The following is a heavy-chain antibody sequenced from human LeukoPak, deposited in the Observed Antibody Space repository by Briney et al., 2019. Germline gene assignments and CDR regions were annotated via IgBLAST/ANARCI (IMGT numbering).Heavy chain of an antibody. J-gene: IGHJ4*02. CDR3: ARVADSSGWNYNLDY. CDR2: ISSSSTFI. CDR1: GFTFTSYS. V-gene: IGHV3-21*06. D-gene: IGHD6-19*01. Sequence: GGSLRLSCAASGFTFTSYSLNWVRQAPGKWLEWVSSISSSSTFIYYADSVKGRFTISRDNAKNSVYLHMNTLRAEDSAVYYCARVADSSGWNYNLDYWGQGTLVTVSS.